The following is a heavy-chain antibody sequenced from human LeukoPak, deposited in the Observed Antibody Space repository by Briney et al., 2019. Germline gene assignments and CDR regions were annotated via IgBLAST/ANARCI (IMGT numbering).Heavy chain of an antibody. J-gene: IGHJ3*02. CDR1: EFTFSSHG. CDR2: IWYDGSNK. V-gene: IGHV3-33*08. D-gene: IGHD4-17*01. CDR3: AREQYGSDDALDI. Sequence: PGGSLRLSCAASEFTFSSHGMTWVRQAPGKGLEWVAVIWYDGSNKYYADSVKGRFTVSRDNSKNTMDLQMNSLRAEDTAVYYCAREQYGSDDALDIWGQGTMVTVSS.